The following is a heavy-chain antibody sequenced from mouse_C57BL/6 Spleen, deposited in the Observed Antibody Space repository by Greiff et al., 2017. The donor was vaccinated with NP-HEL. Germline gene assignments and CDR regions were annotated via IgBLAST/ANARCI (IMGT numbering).Heavy chain of an antibody. Sequence: VQLQESGTELVKPGASVKLSCKASGYTFTSYWMHWVKQRPGQGLEWIGNINPSNGGTNYNEKFKSKATLTVDKSSSTAYMQLSSLTSEYSAVYYCARDYGFYYAMDYWGQGSSVTVSS. CDR3: ARDYGFYYAMDY. CDR2: INPSNGGT. V-gene: IGHV1-53*01. D-gene: IGHD2-2*01. CDR1: GYTFTSYW. J-gene: IGHJ4*01.